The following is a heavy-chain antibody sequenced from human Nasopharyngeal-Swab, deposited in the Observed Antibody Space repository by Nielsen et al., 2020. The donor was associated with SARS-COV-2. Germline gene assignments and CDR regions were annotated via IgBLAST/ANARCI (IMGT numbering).Heavy chain of an antibody. Sequence: EALKISCKGSGYSFTSYWIGWVRQMPGKGLEWVGIIYPGDSDTRYSPSFQGQVTISADKSISTAYLQWSSLKASDTAMYYCARSITSSSWYLYGMDVWGQGTTVTVSS. J-gene: IGHJ6*02. D-gene: IGHD6-13*01. V-gene: IGHV5-51*01. CDR3: ARSITSSSWYLYGMDV. CDR2: IYPGDSDT. CDR1: GYSFTSYW.